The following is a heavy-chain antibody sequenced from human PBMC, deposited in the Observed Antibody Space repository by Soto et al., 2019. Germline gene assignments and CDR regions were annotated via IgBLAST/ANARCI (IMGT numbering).Heavy chain of an antibody. CDR3: ARAMTPGFCSGRSCYALDH. V-gene: IGHV3-33*01. CDR1: GFIFSEYA. D-gene: IGHD2-15*01. Sequence: QVQLVESGGGAVQPGTSLRLSCEASGFIFSEYAMHWVRQAPGKGLEWVTFIWYDGRNKYYEKSVRGRFTISRDNSKNLLFLQMSGLGVEDTAVYYCARAMTPGFCSGRSCYALDHWGRGTLVTVSS. J-gene: IGHJ4*02. CDR2: IWYDGRNK.